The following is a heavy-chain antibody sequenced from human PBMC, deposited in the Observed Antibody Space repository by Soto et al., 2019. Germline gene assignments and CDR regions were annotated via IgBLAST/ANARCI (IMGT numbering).Heavy chain of an antibody. CDR3: ASDRGTATGTFDY. CDR1: GFTFSSYG. J-gene: IGHJ4*01. CDR2: ISYDGSSE. Sequence: QVQLVESGGGVVQPGRSLRLSCAASGFTFSSYGMHWVRQAPGKGLEWVAVISYDGSSEYYADSVKGRFTISRDNSKNTLYLQMNSLRVDDTAVYYCASDRGTATGTFDYWGHGTLVTVSS. D-gene: IGHD6-13*01. V-gene: IGHV3-30*03.